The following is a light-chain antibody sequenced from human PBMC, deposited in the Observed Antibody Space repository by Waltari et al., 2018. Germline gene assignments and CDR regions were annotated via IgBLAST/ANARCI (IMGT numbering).Light chain of an antibody. CDR2: EVN. CDR1: SRDVGGYNY. J-gene: IGLJ2*01. CDR3: SSYTSTTTLGVV. V-gene: IGLV2-14*01. Sequence: QSALTQPASVSGSPGQSITLPSPGTSRDVGGYNYVPWYQQDPGKAPKPIIYEVNNRPSGVSNRFSGSKSGNTASLTISGLLAEDEADYYCSSYTSTTTLGVVFGGGTKLTVL.